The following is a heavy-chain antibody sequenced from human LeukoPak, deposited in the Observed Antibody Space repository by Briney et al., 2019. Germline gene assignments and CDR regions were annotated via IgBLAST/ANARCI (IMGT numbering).Heavy chain of an antibody. Sequence: GGSLRLSCAASGFTFDDYAMHWVRQAPGKGLEWVSGISWNSGSIGYADSVKGRFTISRDNAKNSLYLQMNSLRAEDTALYYCAKDMGDEYNSSWSAFDIWGQGTMVTVSS. J-gene: IGHJ3*02. V-gene: IGHV3-9*01. CDR3: AKDMGDEYNSSWSAFDI. CDR1: GFTFDDYA. CDR2: ISWNSGSI. D-gene: IGHD6-6*01.